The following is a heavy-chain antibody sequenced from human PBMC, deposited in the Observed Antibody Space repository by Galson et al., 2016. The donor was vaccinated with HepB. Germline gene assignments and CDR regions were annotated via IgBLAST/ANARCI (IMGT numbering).Heavy chain of an antibody. J-gene: IGHJ3*02. D-gene: IGHD1-26*01. Sequence: SVKVSCKASGYTFTGHYVHWVRQAPGQGLEWMGWIDPSSGDTNCAQKFQGWVTMTRDTSVSTAFMDLNSLKSDDTAMYYCARGIVGASTRSFDIVGQGTMVTASS. CDR2: IDPSSGDT. V-gene: IGHV1-2*04. CDR1: GYTFTGHY. CDR3: ARGIVGASTRSFDI.